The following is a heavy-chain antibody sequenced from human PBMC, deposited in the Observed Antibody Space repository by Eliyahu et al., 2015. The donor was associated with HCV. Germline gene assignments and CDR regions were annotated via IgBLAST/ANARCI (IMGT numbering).Heavy chain of an antibody. V-gene: IGHV1-69*01. D-gene: IGHD2-15*01. CDR2: IIPLHGTT. Sequence: QVHLVQSGTEVKQPGSSXKVSCKXSXLTFXXXAIXWVRQAPGQGLEWMGGIIPLHGTTIXAPKFRGRVTITADESADTIYMDLSXLSFEDTAFYYCARDCSGPNCYNYFGYWGQGTLLTVSS. CDR3: ARDCSGPNCYNYFGY. J-gene: IGHJ4*02. CDR1: XLTFXXXA.